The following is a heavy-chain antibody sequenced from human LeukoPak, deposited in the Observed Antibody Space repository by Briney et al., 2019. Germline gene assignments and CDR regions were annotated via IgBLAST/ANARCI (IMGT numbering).Heavy chain of an antibody. D-gene: IGHD5-24*01. CDR1: RGAFSTYA. J-gene: IGHJ4*02. Sequence: SVKVSCKASRGAFSTYAINWVRQAPGQGLEWMGGIIPIFGTANYAQKFQGRVTITADESTSTAYMELSSLRSEDTAVYYCASGRDGYNCFDYWGQGTLVTVSS. CDR3: ASGRDGYNCFDY. V-gene: IGHV1-69*13. CDR2: IIPIFGTA.